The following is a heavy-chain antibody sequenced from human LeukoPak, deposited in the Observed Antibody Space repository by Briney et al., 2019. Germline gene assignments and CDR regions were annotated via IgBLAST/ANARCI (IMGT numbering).Heavy chain of an antibody. V-gene: IGHV3-23*01. J-gene: IGHJ4*02. CDR3: ASAFYGGNPDAGY. D-gene: IGHD4-23*01. CDR1: GFTFSSYA. Sequence: GGSLRLSCAASGFTFSSYAMSWVRQAPGKGLEWVSAISGSGDTTYYADSVKGRFTISRDNSKNTLYLQMNSLRAEDTAVYYCASAFYGGNPDAGYWGQGTLATVSS. CDR2: ISGSGDTT.